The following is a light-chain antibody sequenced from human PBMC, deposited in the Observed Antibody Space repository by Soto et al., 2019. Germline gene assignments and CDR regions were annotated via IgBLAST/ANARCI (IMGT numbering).Light chain of an antibody. V-gene: IGKV3-15*01. J-gene: IGKJ2*01. CDR2: GVS. CDR3: QQFNTWPPA. Sequence: EIVTTQSPATLSVSPGNRATLSCRASQSVSSNLAWYQQKPGQGPRLLMYGVSTRATGIPARFSGSGSGTEFTLTISSLQSEDFAVYYCQQFNTWPPAFGQGTKLEIK. CDR1: QSVSSN.